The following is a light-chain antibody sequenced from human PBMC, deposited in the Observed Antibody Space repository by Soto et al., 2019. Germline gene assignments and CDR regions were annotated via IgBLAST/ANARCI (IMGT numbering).Light chain of an antibody. Sequence: DVVMTQSPLSLPVTLGQPASISCRSSQSLAYSDGNTYLNWFQQRPGQSPRRLIYQVSNRDSGVPDRCSGTGAGTDFTLKISRVEAEDVGVYYCMKGTRWPYTFGQGTKLQIK. CDR3: MKGTRWPYT. CDR2: QVS. V-gene: IGKV2-30*01. J-gene: IGKJ2*01. CDR1: QSLAYSDGNTY.